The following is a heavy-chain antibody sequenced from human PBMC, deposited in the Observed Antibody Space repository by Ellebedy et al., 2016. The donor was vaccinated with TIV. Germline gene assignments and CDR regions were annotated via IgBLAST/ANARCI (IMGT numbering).Heavy chain of an antibody. CDR1: GFTFSNYP. D-gene: IGHD2-8*02. Sequence: GESLKISCATSGFTFSNYPMNWVRQAPGKGLEWVSTISGSGDTTYYADSVGGRFSISSDNSKNTVFLEMNSLRAEDTATYYCTRRAGGWGHFDYWGQGTLVTVSS. CDR2: ISGSGDTT. CDR3: TRRAGGWGHFDY. J-gene: IGHJ4*02. V-gene: IGHV3-23*01.